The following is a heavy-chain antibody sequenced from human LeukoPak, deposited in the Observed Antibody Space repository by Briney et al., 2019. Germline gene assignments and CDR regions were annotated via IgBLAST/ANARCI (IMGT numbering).Heavy chain of an antibody. CDR2: IYYSGST. J-gene: IGHJ4*02. CDR3: ARDAPRSSGIDY. Sequence: PSETLSLTCTVSGGSISSYYWSWIRQPPGKGLEWIGYIYYSGSTNYNPSLKSRVTISVDTSKNQFSLKLSSVTAADTAVYYCARDAPRSSGIDYWGQGTLVTVSS. CDR1: GGSISSYY. V-gene: IGHV4-59*01. D-gene: IGHD6-19*01.